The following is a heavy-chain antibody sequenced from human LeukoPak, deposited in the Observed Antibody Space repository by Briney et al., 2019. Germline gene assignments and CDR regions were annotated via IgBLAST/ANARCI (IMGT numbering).Heavy chain of an antibody. Sequence: GGSLRLSCAASRFTFSSYAMNWVRQAPGQGLEWVSALSGSGGSIYYTDSVKGRFTISRDNSKNTLFLQMNSLRAEDTAVYYCAKVWGSYSTGYFDYWGQGTLVTVSS. CDR3: AKVWGSYSTGYFDY. D-gene: IGHD1-26*01. J-gene: IGHJ4*02. CDR1: RFTFSSYA. V-gene: IGHV3-23*01. CDR2: LSGSGGSI.